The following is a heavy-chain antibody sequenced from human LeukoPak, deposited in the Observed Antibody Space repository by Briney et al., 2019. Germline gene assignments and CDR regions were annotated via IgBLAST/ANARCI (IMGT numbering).Heavy chain of an antibody. CDR1: GFTFSSYS. CDR2: ISSGSSYT. D-gene: IGHD3-22*01. V-gene: IGHV3-21*01. J-gene: IGHJ4*02. Sequence: TGGSLRLSCTASGFTFSSYSMNWVRQAPGKGLEWVSSISSGSSYTHYADSVKGRFTISRDNAKNSLYLQMNSLRAEDTAVYYCARGAGYYYDTSGYYFWGQGTLVTVSS. CDR3: ARGAGYYYDTSGYYF.